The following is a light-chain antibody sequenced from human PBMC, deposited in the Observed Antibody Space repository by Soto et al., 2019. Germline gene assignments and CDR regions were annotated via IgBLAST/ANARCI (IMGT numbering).Light chain of an antibody. J-gene: IGLJ1*01. CDR1: SSNIGAGYD. V-gene: IGLV1-40*01. Sequence: QSVLTQPPSVSGAPGQRVTISCTGSSSNIGAGYDVHWYQQLPGTAPKLLIYGNSNRPSGVPDRFSGSKSGTSASLAITGLHAEDDADYYCQSYDSSLSGSGVFGTATKVTVL. CDR2: GNS. CDR3: QSYDSSLSGSGV.